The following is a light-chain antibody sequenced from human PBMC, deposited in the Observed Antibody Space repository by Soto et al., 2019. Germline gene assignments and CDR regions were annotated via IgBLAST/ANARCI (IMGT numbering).Light chain of an antibody. CDR3: QQRRNWQVT. V-gene: IGKV3D-20*02. CDR1: QSVSSSY. CDR2: GAS. Sequence: EIVLTQSPGTLSLSPGERATLSCRASQSVSSSYLAWYQQKPGQAPRLLIYGASIRATGIPARFSGSGSGTDFTLTISSLEPEDFAVYYCQQRRNWQVTFGQGTRLEI. J-gene: IGKJ5*01.